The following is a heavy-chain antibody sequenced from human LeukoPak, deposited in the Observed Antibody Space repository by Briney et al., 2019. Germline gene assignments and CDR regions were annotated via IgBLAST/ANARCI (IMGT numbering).Heavy chain of an antibody. Sequence: SETLSLTCTVSGGSISSYYWSWIRQPAGKGLEWIGRIYTSGSTNYNPSLKSRVTMSVDTSKNQFSLKLCSVTAADTAVYYCARESIVATIRYFDYWGQGTLVTVSS. V-gene: IGHV4-4*07. CDR1: GGSISSYY. D-gene: IGHD5-12*01. J-gene: IGHJ4*02. CDR3: ARESIVATIRYFDY. CDR2: IYTSGST.